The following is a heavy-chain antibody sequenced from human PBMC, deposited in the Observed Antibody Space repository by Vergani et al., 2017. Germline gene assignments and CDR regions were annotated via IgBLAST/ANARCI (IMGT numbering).Heavy chain of an antibody. CDR3: AKSLRDSAVVLPVS. CDR2: IGKDGINT. J-gene: IGHJ5*02. V-gene: IGHV3-30*02. CDR1: GFTFSNFG. Sequence: QVQLVESAGGVVQPGGSLRLSCAASGFTFSNFGMHWIRQAPGKGLEWVAYIGKDGINTRYSDAVKGRFTVSRDNSKDILYLQMDSLRSEDTALYYCAKSLRDSAVVLPVSWGPGTLVLVSS. D-gene: IGHD2-15*01.